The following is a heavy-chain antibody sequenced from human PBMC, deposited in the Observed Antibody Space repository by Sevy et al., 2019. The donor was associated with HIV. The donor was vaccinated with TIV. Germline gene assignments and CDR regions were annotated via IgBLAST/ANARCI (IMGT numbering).Heavy chain of an antibody. D-gene: IGHD2-15*01. CDR1: GGAFSSYA. V-gene: IGHV1-69*13. J-gene: IGHJ5*02. CDR3: ARVVAVGATVEWFDP. Sequence: ASVKVSCKASGGAFSSYAISWVRQAPGQGLEWMGGTIPIFGTSHYAQKFQGRVTITADESTKTAYMDLSSLRSEDTAVYFCARVVAVGATVEWFDPWGQGTLVTVSS. CDR2: TIPIFGTS.